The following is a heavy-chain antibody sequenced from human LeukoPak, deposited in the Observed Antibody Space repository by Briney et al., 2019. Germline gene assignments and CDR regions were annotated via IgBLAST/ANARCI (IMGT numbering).Heavy chain of an antibody. V-gene: IGHV4-39*07. J-gene: IGHJ4*02. CDR2: IYYSGST. Sequence: SETLSLTCTVSGGSISSSSYYWGWIRQPPGKGLEWIGSIYYSGSTYYNPSLKSRVTISVDTSKNQFSLKLSSVTAADTAVYYCASLYYDFWSGYHKFDYWGQGTLVTVSS. CDR1: GGSISSSSYY. CDR3: ASLYYDFWSGYHKFDY. D-gene: IGHD3-3*01.